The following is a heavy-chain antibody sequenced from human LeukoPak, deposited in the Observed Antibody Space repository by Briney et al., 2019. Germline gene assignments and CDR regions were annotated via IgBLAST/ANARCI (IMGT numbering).Heavy chain of an antibody. J-gene: IGHJ3*02. V-gene: IGHV4-61*02. CDR3: ARDAFDI. Sequence: SETLSLTCTVSGGSISSGSYYWSWIRQPAGKGLEWIGRIYTSGSTNYNPSLKSRVTISVDTSKNQFSLKLSSVTAADTAVYYSARDAFDIWGQGTMVTVSS. CDR2: IYTSGST. CDR1: GGSISSGSYY.